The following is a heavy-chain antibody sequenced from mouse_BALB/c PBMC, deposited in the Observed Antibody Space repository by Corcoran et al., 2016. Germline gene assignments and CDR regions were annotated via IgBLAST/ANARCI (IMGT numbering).Heavy chain of an antibody. Sequence: QIQLVQSGPELKKPGETVKISYKASGYTFTDYSMHWVKQAPGKGLKWMGWINTETGEPTYADDFKGRFAFSLETSASTAYLQINNLKNEDTATYFCAKAYYRYGNYWGQGTTLTVSS. CDR3: AKAYYRYGNY. CDR1: GYTFTDYS. D-gene: IGHD2-14*01. CDR2: INTETGEP. J-gene: IGHJ2*01. V-gene: IGHV9-2-1*01.